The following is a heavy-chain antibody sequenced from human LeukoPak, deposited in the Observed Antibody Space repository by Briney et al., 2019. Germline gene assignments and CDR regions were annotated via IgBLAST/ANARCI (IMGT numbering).Heavy chain of an antibody. J-gene: IGHJ4*02. V-gene: IGHV4-34*01. D-gene: IGHD5-18*01. Sequence: SETLSLTCAGGSFSSYYWTWIRQPPGKGLEWIGEINHSGNTNYNSSLKSRVTISVDMSKNQFSLKLSSVTAADTAVYYCARGGYSYGLGYWGQGTLVTVSS. CDR3: ARGGYSYGLGY. CDR2: INHSGNT. CDR1: GSFSSYY.